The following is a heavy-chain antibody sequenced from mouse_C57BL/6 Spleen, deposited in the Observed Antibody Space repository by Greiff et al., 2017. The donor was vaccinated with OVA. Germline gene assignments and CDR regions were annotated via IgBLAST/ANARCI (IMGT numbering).Heavy chain of an antibody. J-gene: IGHJ3*01. D-gene: IGHD2-4*01. CDR1: VYTFTSYW. CDR2: IDPSDSYT. Sequence: QVQLQQPGAELVMPGASVKLSCKASVYTFTSYWMHWVKQRPGQGLEWIGEIDPSDSYTNYNQKFKGKSTLTVDKSSSTAYMQLSSLTSEDSAVYYCARGYDYDPAWFAYWGQGTLVTVSA. V-gene: IGHV1-69*01. CDR3: ARGYDYDPAWFAY.